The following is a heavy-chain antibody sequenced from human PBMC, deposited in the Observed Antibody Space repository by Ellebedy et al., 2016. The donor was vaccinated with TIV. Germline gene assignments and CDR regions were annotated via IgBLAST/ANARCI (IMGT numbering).Heavy chain of an antibody. V-gene: IGHV3-23*01. J-gene: IGHJ3*02. D-gene: IGHD4-23*01. CDR1: GFTFSSHA. CDR3: ARDPVGVGPAFDI. CDR2: ISGSGDNT. Sequence: GESLKISCVVSGFTFSSHAMSWVRQAPGKGLEWVSSISGSGDNTYYADSVKGRFTISRDNSKNTLSLQMNSLRAEDTAVYYCARDPVGVGPAFDIWGQGTIVTVSS.